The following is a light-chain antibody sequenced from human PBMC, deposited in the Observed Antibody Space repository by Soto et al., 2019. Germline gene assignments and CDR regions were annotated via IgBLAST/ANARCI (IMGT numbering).Light chain of an antibody. V-gene: IGLV2-14*01. CDR2: EVS. CDR1: SSDVGGYKY. Sequence: QSALTLPASVSGSPGQSITISCTGTSSDVGGYKYVSWYQQHPGKAPRFLIYEVSNRPSGVSSRFSGSKSGNKASLTISGLQAEDEADYYCTSKTSTRPYVLGTRTKLTVL. CDR3: TSKTSTRPYV. J-gene: IGLJ1*01.